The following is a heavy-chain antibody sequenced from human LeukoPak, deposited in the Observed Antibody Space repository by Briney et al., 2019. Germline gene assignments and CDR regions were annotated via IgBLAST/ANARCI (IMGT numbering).Heavy chain of an antibody. J-gene: IGHJ4*02. Sequence: ETLSLTCTVSGGSISSYYWSWIRQPPGKGLEWIGYIYYSGSTNYNPSLKSRVTISVDTSKNQFSLRLSSVTAADTAVYYCARSYAAPFSFDYWGQGTLVTVSS. CDR2: IYYSGST. CDR1: GGSISSYY. D-gene: IGHD4-17*01. V-gene: IGHV4-59*08. CDR3: ARSYAAPFSFDY.